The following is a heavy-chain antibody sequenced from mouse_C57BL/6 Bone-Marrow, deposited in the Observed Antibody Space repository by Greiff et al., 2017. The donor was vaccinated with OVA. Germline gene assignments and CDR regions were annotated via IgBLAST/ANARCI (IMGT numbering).Heavy chain of an antibody. J-gene: IGHJ4*01. CDR3: AKAYYSKFYAMDY. Sequence: VMLVESGPGLVQPSQSLSITCTVSGFSLTSYGVHWVRQSPGKGLEWLGVIWRGGSTDYNAAFMSRLSITKDNSKSQVFFKMNSLQADDTAIYYCAKAYYSKFYAMDYWGQGTSVTVSS. CDR1: GFSLTSYG. V-gene: IGHV2-5*01. CDR2: IWRGGST. D-gene: IGHD2-5*01.